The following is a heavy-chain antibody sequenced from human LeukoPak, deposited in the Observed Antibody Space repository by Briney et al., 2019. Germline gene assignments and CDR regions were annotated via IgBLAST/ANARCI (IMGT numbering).Heavy chain of an antibody. Sequence: GESLKISCKGSGYSFTSYWIGWARQMPGKGLEWMGIIYPGDSDTRYSPSFQGQVTISADKSISTAYLQWSSLKASDTAMYYCARVPFDCSSTSCYINWFDPWGQGTLVTVSS. CDR2: IYPGDSDT. CDR1: GYSFTSYW. J-gene: IGHJ5*02. V-gene: IGHV5-51*01. D-gene: IGHD2-2*02. CDR3: ARVPFDCSSTSCYINWFDP.